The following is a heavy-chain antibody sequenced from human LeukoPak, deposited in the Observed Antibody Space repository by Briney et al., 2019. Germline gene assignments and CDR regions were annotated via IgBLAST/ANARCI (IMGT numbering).Heavy chain of an antibody. J-gene: IGHJ6*02. CDR1: GFTFSSYA. CDR2: ISYDGSNK. CDR3: ARDEAKWMVHSVSYYYGMDV. Sequence: PGGSLRLPCAASGFTFSSYAMHWVRQAPGKGLEWVAVISYDGSNKYYADSVKGRFTISRDNSKNTLYLQMNSLRAEDTAVYYCARDEAKWMVHSVSYYYGMDVWSQGTTVTVSS. D-gene: IGHD6-19*01. V-gene: IGHV3-30-3*01.